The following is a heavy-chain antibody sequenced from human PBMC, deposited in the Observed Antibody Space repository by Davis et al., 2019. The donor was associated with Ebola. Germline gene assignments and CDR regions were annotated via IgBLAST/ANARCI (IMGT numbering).Heavy chain of an antibody. V-gene: IGHV3-48*02. D-gene: IGHD6-19*01. Sequence: PGGSLRLSCAASGFTFSTYSMTWVRQAPGKGLEWVSYISSSSSTTQYADSVKGRFTISRNNAKNSLYLQMNSLRDEDTAVYYCVRVRFSSGWYFDYWGQGTLVTVSS. J-gene: IGHJ4*02. CDR1: GFTFSTYS. CDR3: VRVRFSSGWYFDY. CDR2: ISSSSSTT.